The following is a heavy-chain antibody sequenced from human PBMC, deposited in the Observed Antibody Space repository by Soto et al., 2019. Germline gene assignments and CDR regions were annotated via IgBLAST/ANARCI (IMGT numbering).Heavy chain of an antibody. V-gene: IGHV4-59*01. Sequence: QVQLQESGPGLVKPSETLSLTCTVSGGSISSYYWSWIRQPPGKGLEWIGYIYYSGSTNYNPSLKSRVTISVDTSKNQFSLKLSSVTAADTAVYYCARAGRYYGSGSYYTGGWFDPWGQGTLVTVSS. CDR3: ARAGRYYGSGSYYTGGWFDP. CDR2: IYYSGST. J-gene: IGHJ5*02. CDR1: GGSISSYY. D-gene: IGHD3-10*01.